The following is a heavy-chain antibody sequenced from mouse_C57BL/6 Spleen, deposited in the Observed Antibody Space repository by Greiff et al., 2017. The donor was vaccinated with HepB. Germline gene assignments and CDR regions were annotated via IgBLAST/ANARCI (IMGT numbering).Heavy chain of an antibody. CDR3: ARKVTTGFDD. V-gene: IGHV1-82*01. J-gene: IGHJ2*01. CDR1: GYAFSSSW. Sequence: VQLQESGPELVKPGASVKISCKASGYAFSSSWMNWVKQRPGKGLEWIGRIYPGDGDTNYNGKFKGKATLTADKSSSTAYMQLSSLTSEDSAVYFCARKVTTGFDDWGQGTTLTVSS. CDR2: IYPGDGDT. D-gene: IGHD2-2*01.